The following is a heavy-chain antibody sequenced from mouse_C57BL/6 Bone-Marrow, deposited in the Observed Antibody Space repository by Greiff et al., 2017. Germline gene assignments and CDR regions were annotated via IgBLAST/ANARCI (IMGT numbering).Heavy chain of an antibody. CDR2: IDPSDSYT. J-gene: IGHJ1*03. Sequence: QVQLKQPGAELVMPGASVKLSCKASGYTFTSYWMHWVKQRPGQGLEWIGEIDPSDSYTNYNQKFKGKSTLTVDKSSSTAYMQLSSLTSEDSAVYYCARWDWEGWYFDVWGTGTTVTVSS. V-gene: IGHV1-69*01. CDR1: GYTFTSYW. D-gene: IGHD4-1*01. CDR3: ARWDWEGWYFDV.